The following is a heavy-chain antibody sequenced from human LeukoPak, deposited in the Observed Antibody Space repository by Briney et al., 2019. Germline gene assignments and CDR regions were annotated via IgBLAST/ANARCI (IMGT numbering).Heavy chain of an antibody. J-gene: IGHJ3*02. CDR3: ARDSYGDYVLGAFDI. V-gene: IGHV3-7*01. D-gene: IGHD4-17*01. Sequence: GGSLRLSCAASGFTFSSYWMSWVRQAPGKGLEWVANIKQDGSEKYYVDSVKGRFAISRDNAKNSLYLQMNSLRAEDTAVYYCARDSYGDYVLGAFDIWGQGTMVTVSS. CDR1: GFTFSSYW. CDR2: IKQDGSEK.